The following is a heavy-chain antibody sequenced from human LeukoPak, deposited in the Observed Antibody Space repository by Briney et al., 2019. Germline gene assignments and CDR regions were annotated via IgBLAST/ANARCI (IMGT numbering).Heavy chain of an antibody. CDR3: ARWGDNKAFDY. CDR2: IWYDGSNK. V-gene: IGHV3-33*08. D-gene: IGHD2-21*01. J-gene: IGHJ4*02. Sequence: GGSLRLSCAASGFTFSSYSMTWVRQAPGKGLEWVAVIWYDGSNKYYADSVKARFTISRDNSRNTLFLQMNSLRAEDTAVYYCARWGDNKAFDYWGQGTPVTVSP. CDR1: GFTFSSYS.